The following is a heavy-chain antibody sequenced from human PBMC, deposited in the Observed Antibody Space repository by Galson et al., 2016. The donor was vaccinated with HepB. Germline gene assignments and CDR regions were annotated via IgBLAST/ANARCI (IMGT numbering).Heavy chain of an antibody. CDR3: ARGTSSSWGRFRSLGVGDWFDP. D-gene: IGHD6-13*01. CDR2: IYTSGST. CDR1: GGSISSGSYY. J-gene: IGHJ5*02. V-gene: IGHV4-61*02. Sequence: TLSLTCTVSGGSISSGSYYWSWIRQPAGKGLEWIGRIYTSGSTDYNPSLKSRVTISVDTSKNQFPLKLSSVTAADTAVYYCARGTSSSWGRFRSLGVGDWFDPWGQGTLVAVSS.